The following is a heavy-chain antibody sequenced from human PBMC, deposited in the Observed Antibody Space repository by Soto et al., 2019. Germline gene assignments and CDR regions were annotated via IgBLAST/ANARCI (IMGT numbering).Heavy chain of an antibody. CDR3: AKDHVTYGRIAAAATFDY. CDR2: ISYDGSNK. D-gene: IGHD6-13*01. J-gene: IGHJ4*02. Sequence: QVQLVESGGGVVQPGRSLRLSCAASGFTFSSYGMHWVRQAPGKGLEWVAVISYDGSNKYYADSVKGRFTISRDNSKNTLYLQMNSLRAEDTAVYYCAKDHVTYGRIAAAATFDYWGQGTLVTVSS. CDR1: GFTFSSYG. V-gene: IGHV3-30*18.